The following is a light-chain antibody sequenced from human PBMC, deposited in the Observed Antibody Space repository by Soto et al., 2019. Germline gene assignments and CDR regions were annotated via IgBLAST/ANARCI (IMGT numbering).Light chain of an antibody. CDR2: DAS. Sequence: EIVLTQSPATLSLSPEERATLSCRASQSVSSYLAWYQQKPGQAPRLLIYDASNRATGIPARFSGSGSGTDFTLTISSLEPEDFAVYYCQQRTTFGQGTRLEIK. V-gene: IGKV3-11*01. CDR3: QQRTT. CDR1: QSVSSY. J-gene: IGKJ5*01.